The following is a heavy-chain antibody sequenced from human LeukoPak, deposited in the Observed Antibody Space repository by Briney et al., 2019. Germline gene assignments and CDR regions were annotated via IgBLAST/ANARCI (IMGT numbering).Heavy chain of an antibody. CDR3: ASLVGATDAFDI. Sequence: PGGSLRLSCAASGFTVSSNYMSWVRQAPGKGLECVSVIYSGVSTYYADSVKGRFTISRDNSKNTLYLQMNSLRAEDTAVYYCASLVGATDAFDIWGQGTMVTVSS. V-gene: IGHV3-66*01. CDR2: IYSGVST. J-gene: IGHJ3*02. D-gene: IGHD1-26*01. CDR1: GFTVSSNY.